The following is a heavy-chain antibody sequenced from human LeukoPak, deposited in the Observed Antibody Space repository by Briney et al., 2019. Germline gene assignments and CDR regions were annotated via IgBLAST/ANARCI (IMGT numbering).Heavy chain of an antibody. D-gene: IGHD3-22*01. CDR1: GFTFSSYA. CDR2: ISYDGSNK. V-gene: IGHV3-30-3*01. CDR3: AREPLYYYDSSGYPQGGNYFDY. J-gene: IGHJ4*02. Sequence: PGRSLKLSCAASGFTFSSYALHWVRQAPGKGLEWVAVISYDGSNKYYADSVKGRFTISRDNSKNTLYLQMNSLRAEDTAVYYCAREPLYYYDSSGYPQGGNYFDYWGQGTLVTVSS.